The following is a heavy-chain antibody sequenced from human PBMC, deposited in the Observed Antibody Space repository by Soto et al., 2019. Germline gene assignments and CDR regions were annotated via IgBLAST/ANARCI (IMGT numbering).Heavy chain of an antibody. CDR2: MNPNSGNT. CDR3: AREEYYYDSSGYYYYYGMDV. Sequence: ASVKVSCKASGYTFTSYDINRVRQATGQGLGWMGWMNPNSGNTGYAQKFQGRVTMTRNTSISTAYMELSSLRSEDTAVCYCAREEYYYDSSGYYYYYGMDVWGQGTTVTVSS. V-gene: IGHV1-8*01. CDR1: GYTFTSYD. D-gene: IGHD3-22*01. J-gene: IGHJ6*02.